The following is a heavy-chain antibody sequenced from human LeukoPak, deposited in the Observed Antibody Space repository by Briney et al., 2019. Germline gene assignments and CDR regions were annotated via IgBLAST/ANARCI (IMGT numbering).Heavy chain of an antibody. Sequence: SVKVSCKASGGTFSSYAISWVRQAPGQGLEWMGGIIPIFGTSNYAQKFQGRVTITTDESTSTAYMELSSLRSEDTAVYYCARANYYDSSGARGGAFDIWGQGTMVTVSS. J-gene: IGHJ3*02. CDR1: GGTFSSYA. CDR2: IIPIFGTS. V-gene: IGHV1-69*05. D-gene: IGHD3-22*01. CDR3: ARANYYDSSGARGGAFDI.